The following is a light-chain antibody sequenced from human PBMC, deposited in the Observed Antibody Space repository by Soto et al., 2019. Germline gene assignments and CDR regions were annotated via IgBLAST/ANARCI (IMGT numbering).Light chain of an antibody. CDR3: QSYDSSLSHV. J-gene: IGLJ1*01. CDR2: GNS. V-gene: IGLV1-40*01. Sequence: QPVLTQPPSVSGAPGQRVTISCTGSSSNIGAGYDVHWYQQLPGTAPKLLIYGNSNRPSGVPDRFSGSKSGTSASLAITGLQAEDEADYYCQSYDSSLSHVFGTGTKVTV. CDR1: SSNIGAGYD.